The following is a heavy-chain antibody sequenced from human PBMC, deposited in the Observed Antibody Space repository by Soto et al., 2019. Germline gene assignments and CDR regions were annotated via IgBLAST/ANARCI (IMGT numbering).Heavy chain of an antibody. CDR3: ARGYCSSTSCYGPSYYYYYYMDV. CDR2: INAGNGNA. Sequence: ASVKVSCKASGYTFTSYAMHWVRQAPGQRLKWMGWINAGNGNAKYSQKFQGRVTITRDTSASTAYMELSSLRSEDTAVYYCARGYCSSTSCYGPSYYYYYYMDVWGKGTTVTVSS. J-gene: IGHJ6*03. V-gene: IGHV1-3*01. D-gene: IGHD2-2*01. CDR1: GYTFTSYA.